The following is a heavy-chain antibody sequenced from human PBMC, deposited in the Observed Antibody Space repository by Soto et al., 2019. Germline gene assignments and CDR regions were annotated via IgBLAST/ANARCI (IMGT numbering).Heavy chain of an antibody. CDR3: ARGITMVRGVLLDAFAI. J-gene: IGHJ3*02. CDR2: INPNSGGT. V-gene: IGHV1-2*04. Sequence: QVQLVQSGAEVKKPGASVKVSCKASGYTFTGYYMHWVRQAPGQGLEWMGWINPNSGGTNYAQKFQGWVTMTRDTSISTAYMELSRLRSDDTAVYYWARGITMVRGVLLDAFAIWGQGTRVTVSS. CDR1: GYTFTGYY. D-gene: IGHD3-10*01.